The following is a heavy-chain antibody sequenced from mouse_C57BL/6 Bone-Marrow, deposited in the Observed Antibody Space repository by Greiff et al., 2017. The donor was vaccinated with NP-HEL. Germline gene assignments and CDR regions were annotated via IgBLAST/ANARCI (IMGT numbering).Heavy chain of an antibody. CDR2: IDPENGDT. J-gene: IGHJ3*01. Sequence: LVESGAELVRPGASVKLSCTASGFNIKDDYMHWVKQRPEQGLEWIGWIDPENGDTEYASKFQGKATITADTSSNTAYLQLSSLTSEDTAVYYCTTCYDGYWGFAYWGQGTLVTVSA. CDR3: TTCYDGYWGFAY. V-gene: IGHV14-4*01. D-gene: IGHD2-3*01. CDR1: GFNIKDDY.